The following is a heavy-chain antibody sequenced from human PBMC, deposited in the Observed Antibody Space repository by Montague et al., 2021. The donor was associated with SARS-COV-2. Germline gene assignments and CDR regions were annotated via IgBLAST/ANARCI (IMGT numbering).Heavy chain of an antibody. Sequence: SETLSLTCTVSGGSISSSSYYWGWIRQPPGKGLEWIGSIDYSGSTYYXPSLKSRVTISVDTSKNQFSLKLSSVTAADTAVYYCARRGRKLLPVATTIGGFDIWGQGTMVTVSS. CDR3: ARRGRKLLPVATTIGGFDI. D-gene: IGHD5-12*01. CDR1: GGSISSSSYY. CDR2: IDYSGST. V-gene: IGHV4-39*01. J-gene: IGHJ3*02.